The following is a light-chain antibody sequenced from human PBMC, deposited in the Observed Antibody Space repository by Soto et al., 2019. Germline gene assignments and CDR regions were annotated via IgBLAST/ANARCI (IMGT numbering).Light chain of an antibody. CDR1: QHISTW. Sequence: DIQMTQSPSSVSASVGDRVTITCRASQHISTWLTWYQQKPGKAPKLLIYAASILQSGVPSRFSGSGSGTDFTLTISSLQPEDFATYYCQQYNSYSPTFGQGTRLEIK. V-gene: IGKV1D-16*01. CDR2: AAS. J-gene: IGKJ5*01. CDR3: QQYNSYSPT.